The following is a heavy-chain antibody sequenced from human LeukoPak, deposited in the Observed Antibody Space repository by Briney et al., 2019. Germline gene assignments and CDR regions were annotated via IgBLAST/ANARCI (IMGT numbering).Heavy chain of an antibody. J-gene: IGHJ4*02. CDR1: GFTFSSYA. Sequence: AGGSLRLSCAASGFTFSSYAMSWVRQAPGKGMEWVSAISGSGGSRYYADCVKGRFTISRDNSKNTLYLQMNSLRAEDTAVYYCAKTPSSSIPRTFDYWGQGTLVTVSS. CDR3: AKTPSSSIPRTFDY. CDR2: ISGSGGSR. D-gene: IGHD2-2*01. V-gene: IGHV3-23*01.